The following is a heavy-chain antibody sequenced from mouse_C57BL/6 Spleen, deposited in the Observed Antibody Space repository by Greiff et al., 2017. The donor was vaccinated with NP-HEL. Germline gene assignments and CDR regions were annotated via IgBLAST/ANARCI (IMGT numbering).Heavy chain of an antibody. V-gene: IGHV1-5*01. CDR1: GYTFTSYW. Sequence: VQLQQSGTVLARPGASVKMSCKTSGYTFTSYWMHWVKQRPGQGLEWIGAIYPGNSDTSYNQTFKGKAKLTAVTSASTAYMELSSLTNEDSAVYYCSAYYSNYFDYWGQGTTLTVSS. D-gene: IGHD2-5*01. CDR3: SAYYSNYFDY. CDR2: IYPGNSDT. J-gene: IGHJ2*01.